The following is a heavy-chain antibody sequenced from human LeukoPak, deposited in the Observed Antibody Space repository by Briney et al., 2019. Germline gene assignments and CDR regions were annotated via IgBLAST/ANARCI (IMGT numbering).Heavy chain of an antibody. CDR3: ARPARYYYYYMDV. Sequence: PSETLSLTCAVYGGSFSGYYWSWIRQPPGKGLEWIGEINHSGSTNYNPSLKSRVTISVDTSKNQFSLKLSSVTAADTAVYYCARPARYYYYYMDVWGKGTTVTISS. CDR1: GGSFSGYY. CDR2: INHSGST. J-gene: IGHJ6*03. V-gene: IGHV4-34*01.